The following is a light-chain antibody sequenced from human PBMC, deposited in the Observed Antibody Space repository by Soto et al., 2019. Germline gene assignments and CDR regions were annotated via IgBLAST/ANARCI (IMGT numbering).Light chain of an antibody. CDR2: EVS. V-gene: IGKV2D-29*02. CDR3: MQSTQLPPT. J-gene: IGKJ5*01. CDR1: QSLLHITGETF. Sequence: DVVMTQTPLSLSVTPGQPASISCKSSQSLLHITGETFLFWYLQKPGQSPQLLIYEVSTRVSGVPDRFSGSGSGTDFTLEISRVETDYVGIYYCMQSTQLPPTFGQGTRLEIK.